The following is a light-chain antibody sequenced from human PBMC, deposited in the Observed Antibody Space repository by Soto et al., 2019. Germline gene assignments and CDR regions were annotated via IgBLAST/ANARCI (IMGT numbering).Light chain of an antibody. CDR1: SSDVGAYNY. CDR3: TSYVGNDIWV. V-gene: IGLV2-8*01. CDR2: EVT. Sequence: QSALTQPQSASGSPGQSVTISCTGTSSDVGAYNYVSWYQQYPGKAPKLMIYEVTKRPSGVPDRFSGSKSGNTASLTVSGLQAEDEADYYCTSYVGNDIWVFGGGTKVTVL. J-gene: IGLJ3*02.